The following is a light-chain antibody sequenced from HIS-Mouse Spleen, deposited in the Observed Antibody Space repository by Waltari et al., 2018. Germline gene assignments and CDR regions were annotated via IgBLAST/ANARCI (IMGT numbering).Light chain of an antibody. J-gene: IGKJ4*01. V-gene: IGKV3-11*01. CDR2: DAS. Sequence: EIVLTQSPATLSLSPGERATLSCRASQSVSSYLAWYQQKPGQAPRRLIYDASNRATGIPARFSVSGSGTDFTLTISSLEPEDFAVYYCQQRSNWPPLTFGGGTKVEIK. CDR1: QSVSSY. CDR3: QQRSNWPPLT.